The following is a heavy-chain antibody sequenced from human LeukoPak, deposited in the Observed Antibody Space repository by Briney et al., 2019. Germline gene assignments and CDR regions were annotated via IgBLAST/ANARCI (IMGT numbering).Heavy chain of an antibody. D-gene: IGHD3-22*01. Sequence: GGSLRLSCAASGFTFSSYAMHWVRQAPGKGLEWVAVISYDGSNKYYADSVKGRFTISRDNAKKSLYVQMNSLRAEDTAVYYCARGNLYYDSSGFDYWGQGTLVTVSS. V-gene: IGHV3-30*04. CDR1: GFTFSSYA. CDR3: ARGNLYYDSSGFDY. CDR2: ISYDGSNK. J-gene: IGHJ4*02.